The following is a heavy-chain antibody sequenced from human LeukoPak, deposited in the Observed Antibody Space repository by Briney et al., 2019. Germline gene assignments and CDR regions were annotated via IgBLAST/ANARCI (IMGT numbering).Heavy chain of an antibody. CDR1: GFTFSDYY. CDR3: AKSPSRITGARFDP. D-gene: IGHD1-14*01. Sequence: GGSLRLSCAASGFTFSDYYMSWIRQAPGKGLEWVSYISSSGSTIYYADSVKGRFTISRDNSKNTLYLQLNSLRAEDTAVYYCAKSPSRITGARFDPWGQGTLVTVSS. J-gene: IGHJ5*02. V-gene: IGHV3-11*01. CDR2: ISSSGSTI.